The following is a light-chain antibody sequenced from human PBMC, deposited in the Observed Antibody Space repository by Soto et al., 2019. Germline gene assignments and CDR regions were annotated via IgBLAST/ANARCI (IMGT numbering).Light chain of an antibody. CDR1: NSNIGAGYD. J-gene: IGLJ3*02. Sequence: QSVLTQPPSVTGAPGQRVTISCTGNNSNIGAGYDVHWYQQLPGAAPKLVIFGNRNRPSGVPERFSGSKSGTSASLAITGLQAEDEADYYCQAYDDSLTAFVFGGGTKLTVL. V-gene: IGLV1-40*01. CDR3: QAYDDSLTAFV. CDR2: GNR.